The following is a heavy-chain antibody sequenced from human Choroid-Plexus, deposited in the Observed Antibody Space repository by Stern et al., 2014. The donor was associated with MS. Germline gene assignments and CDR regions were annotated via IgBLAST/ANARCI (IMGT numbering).Heavy chain of an antibody. CDR2: VSYDGSNE. Sequence: QVQLVQSGGGVVQPGRPLRLSCVASGFTLGSCAMHWVRQAPGKGLEWVAGVSYDGSNEYYAYSVKARFTISRDNSQNTLYMQMSSLRPEDTAVYYCAKDRQYLTYFFDHWGQGSLVTVSS. CDR1: GFTLGSCA. CDR3: AKDRQYLTYFFDH. D-gene: IGHD2/OR15-2a*01. V-gene: IGHV3-30*18. J-gene: IGHJ5*02.